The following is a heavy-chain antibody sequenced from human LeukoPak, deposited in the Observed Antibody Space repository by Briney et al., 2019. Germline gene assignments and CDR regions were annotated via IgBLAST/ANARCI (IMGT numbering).Heavy chain of an antibody. D-gene: IGHD3-10*01. CDR2: IFYSGST. J-gene: IGHJ4*02. V-gene: IGHV4-31*03. Sequence: SETLSLTCTVSGDSFSSDDYYWSWIRQHPVKGLEWLGCIFYSGSTYYNPSLKSRLTLSIDTSKNRFSLNLNSVTAADTAVYYCARSRMVRGVTQAYEFFDYWGQGTLVTVSS. CDR3: ARSRMVRGVTQAYEFFDY. CDR1: GDSFSSDDYY.